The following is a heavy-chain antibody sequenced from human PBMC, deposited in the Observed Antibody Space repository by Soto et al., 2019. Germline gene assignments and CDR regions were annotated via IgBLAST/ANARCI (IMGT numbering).Heavy chain of an antibody. D-gene: IGHD3-3*01. CDR3: ARDRQRDFWRGYYPNYYYYYGMDV. CDR2: TYYRSKWYN. Sequence: SPTLSLTCAISGDSVSSNSAAWNWIRQSPSRGLEWLGRTYYRSKWYNDYAVSVKSRITINPDTSKNQFSLQLNSVTPEDTAVYYCARDRQRDFWRGYYPNYYYYYGMDVWGQGTTVTVSS. V-gene: IGHV6-1*01. CDR1: GDSVSSNSAA. J-gene: IGHJ6*02.